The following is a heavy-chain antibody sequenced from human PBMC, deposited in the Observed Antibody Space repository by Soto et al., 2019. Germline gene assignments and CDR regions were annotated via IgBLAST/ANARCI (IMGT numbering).Heavy chain of an antibody. J-gene: IGHJ6*02. CDR3: AISVVVPAAIRDYYYYGMDV. Sequence: HGESLKISCKGSGYSFTSYWIGWVRQMPGKGLEWMGITYPGDSDTRYSPSFQGQVTISADKSISTAYLQWSSLKASDTAMYYCAISVVVPAAIRDYYYYGMDVWGQGTTVTVSS. V-gene: IGHV5-51*01. CDR1: GYSFTSYW. D-gene: IGHD2-2*01. CDR2: TYPGDSDT.